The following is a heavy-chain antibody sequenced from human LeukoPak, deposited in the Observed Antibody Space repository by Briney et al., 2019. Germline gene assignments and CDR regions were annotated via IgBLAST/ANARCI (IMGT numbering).Heavy chain of an antibody. V-gene: IGHV1-8*01. CDR1: GYTFNNYD. D-gene: IGHD3-10*01. J-gene: IGHJ4*02. CDR3: ARARENSYGSGTYRPYYFNC. Sequence: GASVTVSCTASGYTFNNYDVNWVRQAPGQGLEWMGWVNTKSGNTGYAQSFQGRVTMTRNTSISTAYMELSSLGSEDTAVYYCARARENSYGSGTYRPYYFNCWGQGTLVTVSS. CDR2: VNTKSGNT.